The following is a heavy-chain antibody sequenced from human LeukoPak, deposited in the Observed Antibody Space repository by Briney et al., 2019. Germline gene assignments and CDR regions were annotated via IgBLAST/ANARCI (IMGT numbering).Heavy chain of an antibody. CDR1: GFTFSSYG. CDR2: IWYDGSNK. J-gene: IGHJ4*02. CDR3: AKVAGEMDLQFYYFDY. V-gene: IGHV3-33*06. D-gene: IGHD5-24*01. Sequence: GRSLRLSCAASGFTFSSYGMHWVRQAPGKGLEWVAVIWYDGSNKYYADSVKGRFTISRDNSKNTLYLQMNNLRAEDTAVYYCAKVAGEMDLQFYYFDYWGQGTLVTVSS.